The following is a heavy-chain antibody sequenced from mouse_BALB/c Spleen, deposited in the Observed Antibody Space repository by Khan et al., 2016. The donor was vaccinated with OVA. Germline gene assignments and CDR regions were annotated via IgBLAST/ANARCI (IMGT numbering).Heavy chain of an antibody. J-gene: IGHJ3*01. V-gene: IGHV5-6*01. CDR1: GFSFSSFS. Sequence: EVELVESGGDLVKPGGSLKLSCAASGFSFSSFSMSWVRQTPDKRLEWVATISSCGDYINYPDILKGRFTISRDNAKNTLYLQMSSLKSEDTAMYYCASHLTGSFAYWGQGTLVTVSA. CDR2: ISSCGDYI. CDR3: ASHLTGSFAY. D-gene: IGHD4-1*01.